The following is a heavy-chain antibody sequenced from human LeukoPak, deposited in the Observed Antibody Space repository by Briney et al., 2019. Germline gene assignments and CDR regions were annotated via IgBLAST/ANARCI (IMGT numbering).Heavy chain of an antibody. J-gene: IGHJ4*02. Sequence: PGGSLRLSCAASGFTFSSHLMHWVRQAQGTGLVWVSSVKSDGTATNYADSVKGRLTISRDNAKNTLYLQMNSLRAEDTALYFCAKDGGGNCYDPIDFWGQGILATVSS. D-gene: IGHD2-21*01. CDR3: AKDGGGNCYDPIDF. CDR1: GFTFSSHL. CDR2: VKSDGTAT. V-gene: IGHV3-74*01.